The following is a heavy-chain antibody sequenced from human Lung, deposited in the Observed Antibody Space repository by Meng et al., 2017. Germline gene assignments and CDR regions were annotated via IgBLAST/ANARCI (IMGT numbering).Heavy chain of an antibody. V-gene: IGHV2-5*02. CDR3: AHIVLYDSYDY. J-gene: IGHJ4*02. D-gene: IGHD3-22*01. Sequence: QFTCKEVGPPLVQPTQTLTLTCTFSGFSLSTSGVGVGWIRQPPGKALEWLALIYWDDDKRYSPSLKSRLTITKDTSKNQVVLTMTNMDPVDTATYYCAHIVLYDSYDYWGQGTLVTVAS. CDR1: GFSLSTSGVG. CDR2: IYWDDDK.